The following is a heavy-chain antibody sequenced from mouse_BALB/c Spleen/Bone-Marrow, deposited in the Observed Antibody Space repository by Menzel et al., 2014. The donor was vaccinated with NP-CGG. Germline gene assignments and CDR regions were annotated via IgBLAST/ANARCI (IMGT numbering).Heavy chain of an antibody. CDR1: GYAFSSYW. V-gene: IGHV1-80*01. J-gene: IGHJ3*01. CDR3: ARTPWFAN. CDR2: IYPGDGDT. Sequence: QVQLKQSGAELVRPGSSVKISCKASGYAFSSYWMNWVRQRPGQGLEWIGQIYPGDGDTNYNGKFKGKATLTADRSSSTAYMQLSSLTSEDSAVYFCARTPWFANWGQGTLVTVSA.